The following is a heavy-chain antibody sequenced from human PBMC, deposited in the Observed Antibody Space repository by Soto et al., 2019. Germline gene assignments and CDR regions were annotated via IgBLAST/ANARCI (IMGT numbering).Heavy chain of an antibody. D-gene: IGHD3-9*01. J-gene: IGHJ4*02. CDR3: ARVRYYDILTGYYATDYFDY. V-gene: IGHV4-34*01. CDR1: GGSFSGYY. Sequence: SETLSLTCAVYGGSFSGYYWSWIRQPPGKGLEWIGEINHSGSTNYNPSLKSRVTISVDTSKNQFSLKLSSVTAADTAVYYCARVRYYDILTGYYATDYFDYWGQGTLVTVSS. CDR2: INHSGST.